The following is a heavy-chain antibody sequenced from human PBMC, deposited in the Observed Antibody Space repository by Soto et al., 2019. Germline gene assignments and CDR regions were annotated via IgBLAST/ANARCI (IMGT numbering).Heavy chain of an antibody. CDR1: GFIFSNYA. V-gene: IGHV3-30-3*01. D-gene: IGHD2-21*01. CDR2: ISYDGSNK. J-gene: IGHJ4*02. CDR3: AREVEGLGY. Sequence: QVPLVESGGGVVQPGRSLRLSCAASGFIFSNYAMHWVRQAPGKGLEWVAVISYDGSNKYHAESVKGRFTISRDNSKNTVYLEMNSLRGEDTALYYCAREVEGLGYWGQGTLVTVSS.